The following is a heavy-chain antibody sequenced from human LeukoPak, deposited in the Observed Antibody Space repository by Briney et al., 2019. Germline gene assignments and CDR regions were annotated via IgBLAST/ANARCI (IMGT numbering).Heavy chain of an antibody. J-gene: IGHJ3*02. V-gene: IGHV5-51*01. Sequence: GESLKISCKGSGYTFTSYWIGWVRQMPGKGLEWMGLIYPGDSDTGYSPSFQGQVTISVDKSISTAYLQWSSLKASDTAMFYCAKHSSRTYEDAFDIWGQGTLVTVSS. D-gene: IGHD1-14*01. CDR1: GYTFTSYW. CDR2: IYPGDSDT. CDR3: AKHSSRTYEDAFDI.